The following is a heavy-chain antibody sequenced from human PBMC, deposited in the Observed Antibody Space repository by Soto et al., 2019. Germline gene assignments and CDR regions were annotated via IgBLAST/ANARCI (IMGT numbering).Heavy chain of an antibody. Sequence: SVKVSCKASGGTFSSYAISLVRQAPGQGLEWMGGIIPMFGSARYAQKFQGRVAITADGSTSTAYMDLSSLRSEDTAVYYCARGTRDCRATSCYSPQGYFRHDMDVWGPGTTVTVSS. J-gene: IGHJ6*02. CDR1: GGTFSSYA. CDR2: IIPMFGSA. V-gene: IGHV1-69*13. D-gene: IGHD2-2*01. CDR3: ARGTRDCRATSCYSPQGYFRHDMDV.